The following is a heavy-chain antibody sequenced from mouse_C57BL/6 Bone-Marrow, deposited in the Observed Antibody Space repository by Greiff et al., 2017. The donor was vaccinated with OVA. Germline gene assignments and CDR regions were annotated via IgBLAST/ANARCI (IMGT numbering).Heavy chain of an antibody. Sequence: VQLQQPGAELVKPGASVKMSCKASGYTFTSYWITWVKQRPGQGLEWIGEILPGSGSTNYNEKFKGKATFTADTSSNTAYMQLSSLTTEDSAIYYCARGMITTYYYAMDYWGQGTSVTVSS. CDR2: ILPGSGST. J-gene: IGHJ4*01. CDR1: GYTFTSYW. CDR3: ARGMITTYYYAMDY. V-gene: IGHV1-55*01. D-gene: IGHD2-4*01.